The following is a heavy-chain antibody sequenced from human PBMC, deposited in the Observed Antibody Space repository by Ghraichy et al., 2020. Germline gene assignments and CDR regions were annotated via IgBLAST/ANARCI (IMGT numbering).Heavy chain of an antibody. D-gene: IGHD2-15*01. CDR1: GFTFSSYS. V-gene: IGHV3-21*01. J-gene: IGHJ5*02. CDR2: ISSSSSYI. Sequence: GESLNISCAASGFTFSSYSMNWVRQAPGKGLEWVSSISSSSSYIYYADSVKGRFTISRDNAKNSLYLQMNSLRAEDTAVYYCAIVVVVAATPGWFDPWGQGTLVTVSS. CDR3: AIVVVVAATPGWFDP.